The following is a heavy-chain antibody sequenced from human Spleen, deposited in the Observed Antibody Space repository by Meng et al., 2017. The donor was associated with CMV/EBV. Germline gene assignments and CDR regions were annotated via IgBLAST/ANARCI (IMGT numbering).Heavy chain of an antibody. V-gene: IGHV1-18*01. Sequence: ASVKVSCKASGYTFSNYGISWVRQAPGQGLEWMGWISPYDGDRNYARKLQGRVTMTTDTSTSTAYMELSSLRSDDTAVYYCARGGRYQLLLNWFDPWGQGTLVTVSS. J-gene: IGHJ5*02. CDR1: GYTFSNYG. CDR3: ARGGRYQLLLNWFDP. D-gene: IGHD2-2*01. CDR2: ISPYDGDR.